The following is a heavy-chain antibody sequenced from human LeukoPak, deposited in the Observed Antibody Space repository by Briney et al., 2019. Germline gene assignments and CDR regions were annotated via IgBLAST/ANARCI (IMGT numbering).Heavy chain of an antibody. D-gene: IGHD2-21*02. V-gene: IGHV3-15*01. Sequence: GGSLRLSCEAAGFTFSNAWMSWVRQAPGKGLEWVGRIKSRADGGTIDYAVPVKGRFIISRDDSRNTLYLQMNSLKIEDTAMYYCTTLRLTASDYWGQGTRVSDSS. CDR1: GFTFSNAW. CDR2: IKSRADGGTI. CDR3: TTLRLTASDY. J-gene: IGHJ4*02.